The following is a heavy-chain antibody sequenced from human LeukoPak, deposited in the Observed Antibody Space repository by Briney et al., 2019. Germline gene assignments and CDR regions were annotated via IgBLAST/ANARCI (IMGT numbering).Heavy chain of an antibody. J-gene: IGHJ4*02. CDR3: TTGPRHSWSLP. CDR1: GFTFSSYG. Sequence: PGGSLRLSCAASGFTFSSYGMHWVRQAPGKGLEWVGRIKSKTDGGTTDYAAPVKGRFTISRDDSENTLYLQMNSLQTDDTAVYYCTTGPRHSWSLPWGQGTLVTVSS. D-gene: IGHD6-13*01. CDR2: IKSKTDGGTT. V-gene: IGHV3-15*01.